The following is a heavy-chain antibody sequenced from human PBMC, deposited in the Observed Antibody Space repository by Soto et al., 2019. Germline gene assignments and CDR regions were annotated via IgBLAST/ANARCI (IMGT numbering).Heavy chain of an antibody. CDR1: GFTFDDYA. J-gene: IGHJ6*03. Sequence: EVQLVESGGGLVQPGRSRRLSCAASGFTFDDYAMHWVRQAPGKGLEWVSGISWNSGTIGYADSVKGRFTISRDNAKNCLYLQMNSLRPEDTALYYCAKDAGYYYYYMDVWGKGTTVTVSS. CDR3: AKDAGYYYYYMDV. CDR2: ISWNSGTI. V-gene: IGHV3-9*01.